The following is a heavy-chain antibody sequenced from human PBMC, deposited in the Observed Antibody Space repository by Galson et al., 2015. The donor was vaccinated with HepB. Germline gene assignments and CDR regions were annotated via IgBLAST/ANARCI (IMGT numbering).Heavy chain of an antibody. Sequence: SVKVSCKASGYTFTNYYMNWVRQAPGQGLEWMGWINPNSGGTTYAQNFLGRVTMTRDTSISAVYMDLSRLRSVDTAVYYCARARMGIFWSAYNSGDHYYHMDVWGKGTTVIVSS. CDR3: ARARMGIFWSAYNSGDHYYHMDV. CDR2: INPNSGGT. D-gene: IGHD3-3*01. CDR1: GYTFTNYY. V-gene: IGHV1-2*02. J-gene: IGHJ6*03.